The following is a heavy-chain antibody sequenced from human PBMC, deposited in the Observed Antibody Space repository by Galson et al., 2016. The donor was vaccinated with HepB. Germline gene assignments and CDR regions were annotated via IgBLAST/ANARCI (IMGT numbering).Heavy chain of an antibody. CDR3: ARAGSSYGILDY. CDR1: GFPFSSYW. D-gene: IGHD5-18*01. CDR2: IKQDGNEI. V-gene: IGHV3-7*01. J-gene: IGHJ4*02. Sequence: SLRLSCAASGFPFSSYWMSWVRQAPGKGLEWVANIKQDGNEIYYVDSVKGRFTISRDNAKNSLYLQMNSLRAEDTAVYYCARAGSSYGILDYWGQGTLVTVSS.